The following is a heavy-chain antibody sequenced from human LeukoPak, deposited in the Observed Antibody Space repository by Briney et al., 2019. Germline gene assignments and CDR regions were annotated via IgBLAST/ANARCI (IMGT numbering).Heavy chain of an antibody. Sequence: GSSVKVSCTASGGTFSSYAISWVRQAPGQGLEWMGGIIPIFGTANYAQKFQGRVTITADESTSTAYMELSSLRSEDTAVHYCARDPAIVVVPAATYYYYGMDVWGKGTTVTVSS. D-gene: IGHD2-2*01. J-gene: IGHJ6*04. CDR2: IIPIFGTA. V-gene: IGHV1-69*01. CDR1: GGTFSSYA. CDR3: ARDPAIVVVPAATYYYYGMDV.